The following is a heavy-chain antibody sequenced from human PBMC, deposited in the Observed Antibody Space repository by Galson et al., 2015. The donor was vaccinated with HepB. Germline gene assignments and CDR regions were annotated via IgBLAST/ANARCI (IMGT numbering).Heavy chain of an antibody. V-gene: IGHV3-9*01. D-gene: IGHD1-7*01. CDR1: GFTFDEYA. Sequence: SLRLSCAASGFTFDEYAMHWVRQVPGKGLEWVSSISWNSGSIGYAGSVKGRFTISRDNAKNSLYLQMNSLRAEDTAFYYCAKDKTGTQPYYFDYWGQGTLVTVSS. J-gene: IGHJ4*02. CDR3: AKDKTGTQPYYFDY. CDR2: ISWNSGSI.